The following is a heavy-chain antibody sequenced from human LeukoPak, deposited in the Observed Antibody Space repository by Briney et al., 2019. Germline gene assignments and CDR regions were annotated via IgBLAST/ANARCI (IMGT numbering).Heavy chain of an antibody. D-gene: IGHD3-22*01. CDR3: AEGDYYDSSGYYGYFQH. CDR2: ISGSGGST. CDR1: GFTFSSYA. V-gene: IGHV3-23*01. J-gene: IGHJ1*01. Sequence: GGSLRLSCAASGFTFSSYAMSWVRQAPGKGLEWVSAISGSGGSTYYADSVKGRFTISRDNSKNTLYLQMNSLRAEDTAVYYCAEGDYYDSSGYYGYFQHWGQGTLVTVSS.